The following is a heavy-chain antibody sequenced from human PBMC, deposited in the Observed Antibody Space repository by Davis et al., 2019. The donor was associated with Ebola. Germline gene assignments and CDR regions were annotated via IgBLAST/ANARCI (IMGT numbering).Heavy chain of an antibody. CDR2: IDPSDSYT. D-gene: IGHD2-15*01. CDR1: CFFFTNYF. J-gene: IGHJ5*02. V-gene: IGHV5-10-1*01. CDR3: ARDIPSSYNWFDP. Sequence: GESLKISCTSSCFFFTNYFISWVRQLPGKGLEWLGRIDPSDSYTNYSQSFQGHITISLDSSVSSVFLQWRSLRASDTAIYYCARDIPSSYNWFDPWGQGTQVTVSS.